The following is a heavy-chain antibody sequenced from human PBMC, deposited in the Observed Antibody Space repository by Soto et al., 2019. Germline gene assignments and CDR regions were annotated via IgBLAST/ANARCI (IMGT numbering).Heavy chain of an antibody. CDR1: GYTFTSYD. V-gene: IGHV1-8*01. J-gene: IGHJ6*03. CDR3: ARGGVAAACIDGYYYYYYMDG. D-gene: IGHD6-13*01. Sequence: QVQLVQSGAEVKKPGTSVKVSCKASGYTFTSYDINWVRQSTGQGLEWMGWMNPNSGNTGYAQKSQGRVTMTRNTSIGTADMEVSSLGSEYAAVDYCARGGVAAACIDGYYYYYYMDGWCKGTTVTVSS. CDR2: MNPNSGNT.